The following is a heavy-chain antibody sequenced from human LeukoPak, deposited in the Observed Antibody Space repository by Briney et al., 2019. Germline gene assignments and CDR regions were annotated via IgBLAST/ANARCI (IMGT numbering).Heavy chain of an antibody. D-gene: IGHD2-2*02. Sequence: PSETLSLTCTVSGVSISNYYWSWIRQPPGKGLEWIGYIYHSGSANYNPSLKSRVAISVDTSKNHFSLRLSSVTAADTAVYYCARGRDCSTSCYSLFDYWGQGALVTVSS. CDR3: ARGRDCSTSCYSLFDY. CDR2: IYHSGSA. CDR1: GVSISNYY. V-gene: IGHV4-59*01. J-gene: IGHJ4*02.